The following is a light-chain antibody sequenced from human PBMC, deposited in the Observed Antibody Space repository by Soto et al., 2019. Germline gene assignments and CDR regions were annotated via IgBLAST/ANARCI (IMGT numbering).Light chain of an antibody. Sequence: DIPMTQSPSALSASVGDRVTITCRASQSISKWLAWYQQKPGKAPKLLIYDASILGSGVPSRFSGSGSGAEFTLTVSSLQPDDFATYYCQHYNNYAPWTFGQGTRVDIK. J-gene: IGKJ1*01. CDR3: QHYNNYAPWT. CDR1: QSISKW. V-gene: IGKV1-5*01. CDR2: DAS.